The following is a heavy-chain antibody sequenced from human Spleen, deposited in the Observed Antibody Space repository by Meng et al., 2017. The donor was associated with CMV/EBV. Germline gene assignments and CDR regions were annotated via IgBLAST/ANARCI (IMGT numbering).Heavy chain of an antibody. J-gene: IGHJ4*02. D-gene: IGHD3-16*01. CDR2: LSGIGGTT. Sequence: GESLKISCAASGFTFSSYAMSWVRQAPGKGLEWVSSLSGIGGTTYYADSVKGRFTISRDNSKNTLYLQMNYLTTEDTAVYYCAKDPSFGDYRPRYFDYWGQGMAVTVSS. CDR1: GFTFSSYA. CDR3: AKDPSFGDYRPRYFDY. V-gene: IGHV3-23*01.